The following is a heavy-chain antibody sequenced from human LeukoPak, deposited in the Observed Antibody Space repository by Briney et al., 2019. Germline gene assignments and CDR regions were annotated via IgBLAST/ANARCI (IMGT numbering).Heavy chain of an antibody. CDR1: GGTFSSYA. CDR2: IIPIFGTA. D-gene: IGHD5-18*01. Sequence: ASVKVSCKASGGTFSSYAVSWVRQAPGQGLEWMGGIIPIFGTANYAQKLQGRVTITTDESTSTAYMELSSLRSEDTAVYYCARVGYSYGVNSFDPWGQGTLVTVSS. V-gene: IGHV1-69*05. CDR3: ARVGYSYGVNSFDP. J-gene: IGHJ5*02.